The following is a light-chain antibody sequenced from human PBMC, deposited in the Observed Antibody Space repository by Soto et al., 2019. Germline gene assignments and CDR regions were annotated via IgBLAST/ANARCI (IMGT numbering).Light chain of an antibody. CDR3: SSYTSSSPRV. Sequence: QSALTQPASVSGSPGQSITISCTGTSSDVGGYNYVSWYQQNPGKAPKLMIYDVNNRPSGVSYRFSGSKSGNTASLTISGLQAEYEADYYCSSYTSSSPRVFGTGTKLTVL. CDR2: DVN. CDR1: SSDVGGYNY. V-gene: IGLV2-14*01. J-gene: IGLJ1*01.